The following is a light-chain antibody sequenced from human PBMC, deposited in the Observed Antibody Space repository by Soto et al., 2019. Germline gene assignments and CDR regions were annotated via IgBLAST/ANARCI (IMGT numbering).Light chain of an antibody. V-gene: IGKV3-20*01. CDR3: QQYDSSTLT. Sequence: EIVLTQSPDTLSLSPGERATLSCRASQSVDSNYLAWYQQKPGQAPRVLIYDASIRATGIPDRFSGSGSGTDFTLTISRLETEDSEVYYCQQYDSSTLTLGGGTKV. J-gene: IGKJ4*01. CDR1: QSVDSNY. CDR2: DAS.